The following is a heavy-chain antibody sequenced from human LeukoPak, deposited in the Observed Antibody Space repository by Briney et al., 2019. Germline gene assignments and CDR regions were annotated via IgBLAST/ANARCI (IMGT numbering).Heavy chain of an antibody. CDR2: MNPNSGNT. CDR1: GYTFTSYD. D-gene: IGHD2-2*03. V-gene: IGHV1-8*01. CDR3: FLDIVVVPAARLPSNWFDP. J-gene: IGHJ5*02. Sequence: ASVTVSCKASGYTFTSYDINWVRQAPGQGLEWMGWMNPNSGNTGYAQKFQGRVTMTRNTSISTAYMELSSLRSEDTAVYYCFLDIVVVPAARLPSNWFDPWGQGTLVTVSS.